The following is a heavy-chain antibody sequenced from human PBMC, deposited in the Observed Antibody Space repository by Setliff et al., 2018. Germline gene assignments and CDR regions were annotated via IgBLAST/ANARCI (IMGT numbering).Heavy chain of an antibody. CDR1: GFTFSSYS. J-gene: IGHJ5*02. CDR2: ISSSSSYI. D-gene: IGHD2-15*01. Sequence: RLSCAASGFTFSSYSMNWVRQAPGKGLEWVSSISSSSSYIYYADSVKGRFTISRDNAKNSLYLQMNSLRAEDTAVYYCARESVAATYNWFDPWGQGTLVTVSS. V-gene: IGHV3-21*01. CDR3: ARESVAATYNWFDP.